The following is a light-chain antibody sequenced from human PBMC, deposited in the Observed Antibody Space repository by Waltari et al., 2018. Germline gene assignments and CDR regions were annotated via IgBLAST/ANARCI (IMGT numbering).Light chain of an antibody. Sequence: QSALTQPRSVSGSPGQSVTISCTGTSSDVGGYNYVSWYQQNPGKAPKIMTYDCSKRPSWVPDRSSGSKSANPPSLTISELQAEDEADYCCCSYAGSSTYVFGTGTKVTVL. CDR2: DCS. CDR1: SSDVGGYNY. V-gene: IGLV2-11*01. J-gene: IGLJ1*01. CDR3: CSYAGSSTYV.